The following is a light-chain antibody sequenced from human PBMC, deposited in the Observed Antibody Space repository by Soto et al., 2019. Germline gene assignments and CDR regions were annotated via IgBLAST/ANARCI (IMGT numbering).Light chain of an antibody. CDR1: SSDVGGYNY. CDR2: EVT. CDR3: SSYTSSTAYV. J-gene: IGLJ1*01. V-gene: IGLV2-14*01. Sequence: QSVLTQPASVSGSPGQSITISCTGTSSDVGGYNYVSWYQLHPGKAPKLILYEVTNRPSGVSDRFSGSKPGNTASLTISGLQAEDEADYYCSSYTSSTAYVFGTGTNVTVL.